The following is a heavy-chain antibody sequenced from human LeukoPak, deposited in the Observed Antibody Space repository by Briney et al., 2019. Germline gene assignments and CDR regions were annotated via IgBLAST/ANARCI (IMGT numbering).Heavy chain of an antibody. CDR1: GFIFSSYA. V-gene: IGHV3-23*01. CDR3: AKYVEQQLGVPFDY. J-gene: IGHJ4*02. CDR2: ISGSGGST. D-gene: IGHD6-13*01. Sequence: GGSLRLSCAASGFIFSSYAMSWVRQAPGKGLEWVSAISGSGGSTYYADSVKGRFTISRDNSKNTLYLQMNSLRAEDTAVYYCAKYVEQQLGVPFDYWGQGTLVTVSS.